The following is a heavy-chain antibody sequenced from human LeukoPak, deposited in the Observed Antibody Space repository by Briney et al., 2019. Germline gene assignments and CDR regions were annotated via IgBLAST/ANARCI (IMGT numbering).Heavy chain of an antibody. CDR1: GFTFRNYA. V-gene: IGHV3-15*01. CDR3: TTDPRHNWNDP. CDR2: IKSKTDGGTT. Sequence: GGSLRLSCTASGFTFRNYAMHWLRQAPGKGLEWVGRIKSKTDGGTTDYAAPVKGRFTISRDDSKNTLYLQLNSLKTEDTAVYHCTTDPRHNWNDPSGQGTLVTVSS. J-gene: IGHJ5*02.